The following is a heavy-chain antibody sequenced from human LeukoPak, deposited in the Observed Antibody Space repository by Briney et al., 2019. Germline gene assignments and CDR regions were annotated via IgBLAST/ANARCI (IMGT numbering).Heavy chain of an antibody. J-gene: IGHJ4*02. Sequence: PGGSLRLSCAASGFTFSDAWLSWVRQAPGKGLEWIGRIRTKSEGEPTDYPGPVKGRFTISRDHSKNTLYLQMNSLRTEDTAVYYCTADLSDSSGWSFDYWGQGTLVTVSS. V-gene: IGHV3-15*01. D-gene: IGHD6-13*01. CDR2: IRTKSEGEPT. CDR3: TADLSDSSGWSFDY. CDR1: GFTFSDAW.